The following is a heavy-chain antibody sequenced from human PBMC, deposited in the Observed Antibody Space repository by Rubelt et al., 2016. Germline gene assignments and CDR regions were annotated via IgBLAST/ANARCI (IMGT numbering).Heavy chain of an antibody. CDR1: GYTFTSYG. Sequence: QVQLVQSGAEVKKPGASVKVSCKASGYTFTSYGISWVRQAPGQGLEWMGWISAYNGNTNYAQKLPGRGHLVPDPSPGPGYKGAWRHESGRPVGVYWARAPPPGRGVIMTPTPLGQGTPVTVS. V-gene: IGHV1-18*01. J-gene: IGHJ5*02. CDR2: ISAYNGNT. D-gene: IGHD3-10*01. CDR3: ARAPPPGRGVIMTPTP.